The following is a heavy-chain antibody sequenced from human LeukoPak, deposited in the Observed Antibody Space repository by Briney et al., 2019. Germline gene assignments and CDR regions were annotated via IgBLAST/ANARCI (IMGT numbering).Heavy chain of an antibody. CDR2: INPYSGDT. CDR3: ARDQGRLTNIWYTGY. Sequence: ASVKVSCEASGYTFTGYHINWVRQAPGQGLEWMGRINPYSGDTNFAKEFQGRVTMTRDTSITTAYMDLSSQTPDDTAVYFCARDQGRLTNIWYTGYWGQGTRVTVSS. D-gene: IGHD6-13*01. V-gene: IGHV1-2*06. J-gene: IGHJ4*02. CDR1: GYTFTGYH.